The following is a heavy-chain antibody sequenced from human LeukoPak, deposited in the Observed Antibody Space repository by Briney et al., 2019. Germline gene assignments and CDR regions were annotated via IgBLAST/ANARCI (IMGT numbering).Heavy chain of an antibody. CDR1: GYTFTSYY. J-gene: IGHJ4*02. D-gene: IGHD1-26*01. Sequence: ASVKVSCKASGYTFTSYYMHWVRQAPGQGLEWMGRINANSGGTYYEQKFQGRVTMTRDTSISTAYVEVNWLISDDTAIYYCARDVSSTSNWEFDYWGQGTLVTVSS. V-gene: IGHV1-2*06. CDR3: ARDVSSTSNWEFDY. CDR2: INANSGGT.